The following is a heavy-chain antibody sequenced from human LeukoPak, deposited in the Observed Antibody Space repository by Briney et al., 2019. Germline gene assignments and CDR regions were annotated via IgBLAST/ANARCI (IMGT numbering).Heavy chain of an antibody. CDR1: GFTFTSSA. CDR2: IVVCSGNT. V-gene: IGHV1-58*01. Sequence: GTSVKVTCKASGFTFTSSALQCVRQARGQRQEWMGWIVVCSGNTNYARKFQERVTITRDMSTSTAYIELSSRRSEDTAVYYCAADVVVPAAISWDYYYYRDVGSKGTTVTVSS. J-gene: IGHJ6*03. CDR3: AADVVVPAAISWDYYYYRDV. D-gene: IGHD2-2*01.